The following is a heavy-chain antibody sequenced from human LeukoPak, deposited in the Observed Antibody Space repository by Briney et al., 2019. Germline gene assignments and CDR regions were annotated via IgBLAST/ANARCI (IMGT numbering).Heavy chain of an antibody. CDR1: GGSISSYY. CDR3: ARRLGSGWYNAFDI. CDR2: IYYSGST. V-gene: IGHV4-59*08. Sequence: SETLSLTCTVSGGSISSYYWSWIRQPPGKGLEWIGYIYYSGSTNYNPSLKSRVTISVDTSKNQFSLKLSSVTAADTAVYYCARRLGSGWYNAFDIWGQGTMVTVSS. D-gene: IGHD6-19*01. J-gene: IGHJ3*02.